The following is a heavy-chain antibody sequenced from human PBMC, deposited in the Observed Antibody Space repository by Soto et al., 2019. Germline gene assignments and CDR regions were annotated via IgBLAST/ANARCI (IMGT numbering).Heavy chain of an antibody. Sequence: EVQLVESGGGLIQPGGSLRLSCAASGFTVSSNYMGWVRQAPGKGLEWVSVIYSGGSTYYADSVKGRFTISRDNSKNTLYLQMNSLRAEDTAVYYCARMATTAGLNFDYWGQGTLVTVSS. J-gene: IGHJ4*02. V-gene: IGHV3-53*01. CDR3: ARMATTAGLNFDY. CDR1: GFTVSSNY. CDR2: IYSGGST. D-gene: IGHD5-12*01.